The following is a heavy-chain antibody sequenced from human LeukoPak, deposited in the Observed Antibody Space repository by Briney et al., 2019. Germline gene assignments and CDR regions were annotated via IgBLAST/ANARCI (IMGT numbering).Heavy chain of an antibody. CDR1: RFSFSNYD. J-gene: IGHJ6*02. Sequence: PGGSLRLSCSASRFSFSNYDMHWVRQAPGKGLEYVSAISSNGGSTYYADSVKGRLTISRDNSKNTLYLHMSSLRPEDTAVYFCVKDIMGSTDYYYGLDVWGQGTTVTVSS. CDR3: VKDIMGSTDYYYGLDV. CDR2: ISSNGGST. V-gene: IGHV3-64D*09. D-gene: IGHD3-10*01.